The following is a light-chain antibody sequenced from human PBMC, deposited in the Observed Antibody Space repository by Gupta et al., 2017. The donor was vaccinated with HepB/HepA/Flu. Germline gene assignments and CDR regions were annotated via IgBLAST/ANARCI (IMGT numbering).Light chain of an antibody. Sequence: QSALTQPPSASGSPGQSVTISCPGTSNDIGNYTYVSWYQQPPGEATKLIIYEAFKRPSGVPGRFSASKSGNTASLTVSGLQPEDEANYYCSSYAGTNTVIFGGGTQLTVL. V-gene: IGLV2-8*01. CDR3: SSYAGTNTVI. CDR2: EAF. J-gene: IGLJ2*01. CDR1: SNDIGNYTY.